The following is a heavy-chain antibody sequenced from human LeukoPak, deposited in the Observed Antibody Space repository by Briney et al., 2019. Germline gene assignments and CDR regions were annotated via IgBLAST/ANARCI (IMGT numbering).Heavy chain of an antibody. CDR2: ISWSSSSI. Sequence: HPRGSLRLSCVASGFSFDDYAMHWVRQAPGKGLEWVSGISWSSSSIGYADSVKGRFTISRDNAKSSLYLQMNSLRAEDMALYYCAKAGGRSSSWYGLDYWGQGTLVTVSS. D-gene: IGHD6-13*01. V-gene: IGHV3-9*03. CDR3: AKAGGRSSSWYGLDY. CDR1: GFSFDDYA. J-gene: IGHJ4*02.